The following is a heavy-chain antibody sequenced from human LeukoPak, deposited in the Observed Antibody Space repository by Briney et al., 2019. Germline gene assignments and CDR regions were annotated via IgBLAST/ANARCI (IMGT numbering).Heavy chain of an antibody. CDR3: ARDVLELPNYFDY. J-gene: IGHJ4*02. D-gene: IGHD1-7*01. CDR1: GFTFDDYG. CDR2: INWNGGST. V-gene: IGHV3-20*03. Sequence: GGSLRLSYAASGFTFDDYGMSWVRQAPGKGLEWVSGINWNGGSTGYADSVKGRFTISRDNAKNSLYPQMNSLGAEDTALYYCARDVLELPNYFDYWGQGTLVTVSS.